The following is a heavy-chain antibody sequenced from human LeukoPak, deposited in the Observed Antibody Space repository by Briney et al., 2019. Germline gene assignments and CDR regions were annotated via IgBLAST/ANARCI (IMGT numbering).Heavy chain of an antibody. Sequence: GGSLRLSCAASGFTFSTYAMSWVRQAPGKGLEWVSAISGSGSSTYYADSVKGRFTISRDNSKNTLYLQMNSLRAEDTAVYYCARDSSLPDYWGQGTLVTVSS. V-gene: IGHV3-23*01. J-gene: IGHJ4*02. CDR2: ISGSGSST. CDR3: ARDSSLPDY. D-gene: IGHD1-14*01. CDR1: GFTFSTYA.